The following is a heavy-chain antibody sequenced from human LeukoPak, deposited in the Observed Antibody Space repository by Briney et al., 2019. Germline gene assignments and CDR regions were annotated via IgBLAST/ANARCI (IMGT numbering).Heavy chain of an antibody. J-gene: IGHJ4*02. V-gene: IGHV4-39*07. CDR1: GGSISSSSYY. Sequence: SETLSLTCTVSGGSISSSSYYWGWIRQPPGKGLEWIGSIYYSGSTYYNPSLKSRVTISVDTSKNQFSLKLSSVTAADTAVYYCARGVRGGCFDYWGQGTLVTVSS. CDR2: IYYSGST. D-gene: IGHD6-19*01. CDR3: ARGVRGGCFDY.